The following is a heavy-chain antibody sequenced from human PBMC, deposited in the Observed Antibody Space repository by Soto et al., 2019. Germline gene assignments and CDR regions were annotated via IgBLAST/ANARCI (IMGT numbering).Heavy chain of an antibody. Sequence: ASVKVSCKASGVTFSSYAISWVRQAPGQGLEWMGGIIPIFGTANYAQKFQGRVTITADKSTSTAYMELSSLRSEDTAVYYCARSIKWLGPLDYYYYGMDVWGQGTTVTVSS. V-gene: IGHV1-69*06. D-gene: IGHD6-19*01. CDR1: GVTFSSYA. CDR2: IIPIFGTA. J-gene: IGHJ6*02. CDR3: ARSIKWLGPLDYYYYGMDV.